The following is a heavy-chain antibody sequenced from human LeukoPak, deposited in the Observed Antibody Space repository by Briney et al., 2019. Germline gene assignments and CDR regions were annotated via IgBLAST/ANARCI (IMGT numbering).Heavy chain of an antibody. CDR1: GGSISSYY. CDR2: IYYSGST. D-gene: IGHD2-15*01. Sequence: KTSETLSLTCTVSGGSISSYYWSWIQQPPGKGLEWIGYIYYSGSTNYNPSLKSRVTISVDTSKNQFSLKLSSVTAADTAVYYCASTYSDAFDIWGQGTMVTVSS. V-gene: IGHV4-59*01. CDR3: ASTYSDAFDI. J-gene: IGHJ3*02.